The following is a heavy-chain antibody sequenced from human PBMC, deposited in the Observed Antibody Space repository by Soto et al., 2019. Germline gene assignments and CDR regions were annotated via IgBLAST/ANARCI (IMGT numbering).Heavy chain of an antibody. CDR1: GFSLSTSGVS. Sequence: QITLKESGPTLVKPTQTLTLTCTFSGFSLSTSGVSVGWIRQPPGKTLEWLALIYWDDDKRYRPYLKTRLTITKHTAKNQVVLTMTNMDPVDTATYYCVHNMAAAFDYWGQGTLVTVSS. CDR3: VHNMAAAFDY. D-gene: IGHD6-13*01. CDR2: IYWDDDK. V-gene: IGHV2-5*02. J-gene: IGHJ4*02.